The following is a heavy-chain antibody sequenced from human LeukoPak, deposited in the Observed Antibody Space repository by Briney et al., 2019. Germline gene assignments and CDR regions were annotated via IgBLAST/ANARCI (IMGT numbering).Heavy chain of an antibody. CDR2: MSHDGSNK. CDR3: AREYHYMDV. CDR1: RFTFSGYS. J-gene: IGHJ6*03. V-gene: IGHV3-30*04. Sequence: GGSLRLSCEGSRFTFSGYSMHWVRQAPGKGLEWVAVMSHDGSNKDYADSVKGRFTISRDNAKNSLYLQMNSLRAEDTAVYYCAREYHYMDVWGKGTTVTVSS.